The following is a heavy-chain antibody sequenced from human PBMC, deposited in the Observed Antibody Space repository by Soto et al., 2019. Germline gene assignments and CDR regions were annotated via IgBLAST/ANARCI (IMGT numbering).Heavy chain of an antibody. CDR1: GDSFTSYW. CDR2: IYPGDSDT. Sequence: PGESLKISCKGSGDSFTSYWIGWVRQMPGKGLEWMGIIYPGDSDTRYSPSFQGQVTISADKSISTAYLQWSSLKASDTAMYYCARDGYCSGGSCSSFSDYSGQGPLVTVAS. J-gene: IGHJ4*02. D-gene: IGHD2-15*01. V-gene: IGHV5-51*01. CDR3: ARDGYCSGGSCSSFSDY.